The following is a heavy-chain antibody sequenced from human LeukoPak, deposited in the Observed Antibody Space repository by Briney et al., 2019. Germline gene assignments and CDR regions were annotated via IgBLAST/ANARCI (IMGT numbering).Heavy chain of an antibody. CDR2: IIPIFGTA. CDR1: GGTFSSYA. J-gene: IGHJ5*02. D-gene: IGHD2-15*01. Sequence: SVKVSCKASGGTFSSYAISWVRQAPGQGLEWMGGIIPIFGTANYAQKFQGRVTITADESTSTAYMELSSLRSEDTAVYYCARDGARCSGGSCYSGTVWFDPWGQGTLVTVSS. CDR3: ARDGARCSGGSCYSGTVWFDP. V-gene: IGHV1-69*01.